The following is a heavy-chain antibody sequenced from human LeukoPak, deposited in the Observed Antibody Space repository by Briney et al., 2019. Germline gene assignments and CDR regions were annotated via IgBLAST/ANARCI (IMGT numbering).Heavy chain of an antibody. D-gene: IGHD6-19*01. CDR3: ARGSSGWFFGAFDI. Sequence: RASVKVSCKASGGTFSSYAISWVRQAPGQGLEWMGWINPNSGGTNYAQKFQGRVTMTRDTSISTAYMELSRLRSDDTAVYYCARGSSGWFFGAFDIWGQGTMVTVSS. CDR2: INPNSGGT. CDR1: GGTFSSYA. V-gene: IGHV1-2*02. J-gene: IGHJ3*02.